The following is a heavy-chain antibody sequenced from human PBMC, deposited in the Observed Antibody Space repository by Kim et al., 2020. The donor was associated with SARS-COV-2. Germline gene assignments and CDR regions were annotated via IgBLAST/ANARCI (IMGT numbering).Heavy chain of an antibody. J-gene: IGHJ6*02. CDR1: GFTFSNYW. Sequence: GGSLRLSCAASGFTFSNYWMTWVRQAPGEGLEWVANIKQDGSEKYYVDSVKGRFTISRDNAKNSLYLQMNGLRAEDTAVYYCARKIKYATVRGPINYYYYYGMDVWGQGTTVTVSS. D-gene: IGHD3-10*01. V-gene: IGHV3-7*01. CDR3: ARKIKYATVRGPINYYYYYGMDV. CDR2: IKQDGSEK.